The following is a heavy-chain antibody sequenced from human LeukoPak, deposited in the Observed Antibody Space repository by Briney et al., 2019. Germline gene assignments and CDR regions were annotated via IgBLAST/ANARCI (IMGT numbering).Heavy chain of an antibody. V-gene: IGHV4-4*07. D-gene: IGHD6-19*01. J-gene: IGHJ4*02. CDR2: IYTSGST. Sequence: TSETLSLTCTVSGGSISSYYWSWLRQPAGKGLEWIGRIYTSGSTNYNPSLKSRVTMSVDTSKNQFSLKLSSVTAADTAVYYCARAPVAGPRRSFDYWGQGTLVTVSS. CDR3: ARAPVAGPRRSFDY. CDR1: GGSISSYY.